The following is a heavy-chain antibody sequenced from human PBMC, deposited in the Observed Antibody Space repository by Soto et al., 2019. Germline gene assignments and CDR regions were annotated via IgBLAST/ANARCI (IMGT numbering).Heavy chain of an antibody. J-gene: IGHJ5*02. CDR3: ARGSYCSSTSCSKGGDWFDP. CDR1: GGSISSGGYY. V-gene: IGHV4-31*03. Sequence: QVQLQESGPGLVKPSQTLSLTCTVSGGSISSGGYYWSWIRQHPGKGLEWIGYIYYSGSTYYNPSLKSRVTRSVDTSKNQFSLKLSSVTAADTAVYYCARGSYCSSTSCSKGGDWFDPWGQGTLVTVSS. CDR2: IYYSGST. D-gene: IGHD2-2*01.